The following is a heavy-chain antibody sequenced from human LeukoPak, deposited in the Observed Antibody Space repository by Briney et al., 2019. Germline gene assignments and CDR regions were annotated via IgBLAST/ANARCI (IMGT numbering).Heavy chain of an antibody. J-gene: IGHJ4*02. CDR3: AREAPYGSGSYSTEFDY. V-gene: IGHV1-2*02. Sequence: ASVTVSCKASGYTFTGYYMHWVRQAPGQGLEWMGWINPNSGGTNYAQKFQGRVTITRDTSISTAYMELSRLRSDDTAVYYCAREAPYGSGSYSTEFDYWGQGTLVTVSS. D-gene: IGHD3-10*01. CDR2: INPNSGGT. CDR1: GYTFTGYY.